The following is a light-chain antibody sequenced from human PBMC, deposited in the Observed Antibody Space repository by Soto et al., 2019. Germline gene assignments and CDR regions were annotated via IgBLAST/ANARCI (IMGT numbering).Light chain of an antibody. V-gene: IGLV2-14*01. CDR1: SSDVGGYNY. J-gene: IGLJ1*01. CDR3: RSYTSSITLEV. Sequence: QSALTQPASVSGSPGQSITISCTGTSSDVGGYNYVSWYQQHPGKAPKLMIYEVSNRPSGVSNRFSGSKSGNTASLTISGLQAEDEADYYCRSYTSSITLEVFGPGTKVTVL. CDR2: EVS.